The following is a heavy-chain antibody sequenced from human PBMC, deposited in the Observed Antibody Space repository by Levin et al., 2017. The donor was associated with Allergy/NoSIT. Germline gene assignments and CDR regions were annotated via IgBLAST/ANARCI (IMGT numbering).Heavy chain of an antibody. V-gene: IGHV4-31*03. J-gene: IGHJ5*02. CDR2: IYYSGST. CDR3: ARDRGGIAVKKNNWFDP. Sequence: PSETLSLTCTVSGGSISSGGYYWSWIRQHPGKGLEWIGYIYYSGSTYYNPSLKSRVTISVDTSKNQFSLKLSSVTAADTAVYYCARDRGGIAVKKNNWFDPWGQGTLVTVSS. D-gene: IGHD6-19*01. CDR1: GGSISSGGYY.